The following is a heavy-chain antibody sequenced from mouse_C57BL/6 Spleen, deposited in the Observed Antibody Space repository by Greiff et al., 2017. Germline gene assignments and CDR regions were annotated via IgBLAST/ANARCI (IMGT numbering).Heavy chain of an antibody. J-gene: IGHJ4*01. CDR3: ARESGSFYAMDY. V-gene: IGHV1-7*01. CDR1: GYTFTSYW. Sequence: VQLQQSGAELAKPGASVKLSCKASGYTFTSYWMHWVKQRPGQGLEWIGYLNPSSGYTTYNQKFKDKATLTADKSSRTAYMQLSSLTYEDSAVYYCARESGSFYAMDYWGQGTSVTVSS. CDR2: LNPSSGYT. D-gene: IGHD1-3*01.